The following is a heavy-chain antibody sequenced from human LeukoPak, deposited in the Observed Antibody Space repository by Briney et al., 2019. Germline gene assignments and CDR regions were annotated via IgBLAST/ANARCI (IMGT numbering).Heavy chain of an antibody. CDR3: ARHSSYSSGWHFDY. D-gene: IGHD6-19*01. CDR1: GGSISNYY. V-gene: IGHV4-59*01. J-gene: IGHJ4*02. Sequence: PAETLSLTCTVSGGSISNYYWSWIRQSPGKGLEWIGYIYYSGSTNYNPSLKSRVTISVDTSNNQFSLKLTSVTAADTAVYYCARHSSYSSGWHFDYWGQGTLVTVSS. CDR2: IYYSGST.